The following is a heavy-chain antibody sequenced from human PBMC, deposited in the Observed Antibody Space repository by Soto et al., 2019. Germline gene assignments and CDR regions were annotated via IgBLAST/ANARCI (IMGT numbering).Heavy chain of an antibody. Sequence: ASVEVSCKASGYTFTSYAMHWVRQAPGQRLEWMGWINAGNGNTKYSQKFQGRVTITRDTSASTAYMELSSLRSEDTAVYYCARLVGYYAPLDVWGQGTTVTVSS. CDR2: INAGNGNT. CDR3: ARLVGYYAPLDV. V-gene: IGHV1-3*01. J-gene: IGHJ6*02. D-gene: IGHD3-3*01. CDR1: GYTFTSYA.